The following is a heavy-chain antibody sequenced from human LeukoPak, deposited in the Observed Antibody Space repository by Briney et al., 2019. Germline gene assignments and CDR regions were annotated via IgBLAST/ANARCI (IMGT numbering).Heavy chain of an antibody. CDR3: ARAYSSGYPLLFDY. Sequence: GGSLRLSCAASGFTFSSYWMSWVRQAPGKGLEWVSSISSSSSYIYYADSVRGRFTISRDNAKNSLYLQMNSLRAEDTAVYYCARAYSSGYPLLFDYWGQGTLVTVSS. V-gene: IGHV3-21*01. J-gene: IGHJ4*02. CDR2: ISSSSSYI. D-gene: IGHD3-22*01. CDR1: GFTFSSYW.